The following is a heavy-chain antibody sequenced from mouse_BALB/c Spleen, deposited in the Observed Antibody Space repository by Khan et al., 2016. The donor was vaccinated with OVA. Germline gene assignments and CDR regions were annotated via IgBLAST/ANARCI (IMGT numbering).Heavy chain of an antibody. CDR2: IDPSTDYT. D-gene: IGHD1-1*01. CDR3: VNHGSSSAWFTY. V-gene: IGHV1-7*01. J-gene: IGHJ3*01. CDR1: GYTFTIYW. Sequence: VQLQESGAELAKPGASVKMSCKASGYTFTIYWMHWVKQRPGQGLEWIGYIDPSTDYTEYNQKFKDKATLTADKPSSTAYMQLTSLTSEDSAVYYCVNHGSSSAWFTYWGQGTLVTVAA.